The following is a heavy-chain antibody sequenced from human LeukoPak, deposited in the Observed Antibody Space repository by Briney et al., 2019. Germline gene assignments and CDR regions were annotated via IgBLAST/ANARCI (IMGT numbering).Heavy chain of an antibody. CDR1: GFTFSSYW. CDR3: AGESSGFYDY. D-gene: IGHD3-22*01. V-gene: IGHV3-74*01. CDR2: INTDGSST. J-gene: IGHJ4*02. Sequence: PGGSLRLSCAASGFTFSSYWMYWVRQAPGKGLVWVSHINTDGSSTSYADSVKGRFTISRDNAKNTLYLQMNSLRAEDTAVYYCAGESSGFYDYWSQGTLVTVSS.